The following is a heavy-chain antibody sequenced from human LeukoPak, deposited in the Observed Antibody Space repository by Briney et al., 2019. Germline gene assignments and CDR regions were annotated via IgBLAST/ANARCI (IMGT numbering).Heavy chain of an antibody. V-gene: IGHV3-53*01. CDR2: IYSGGST. CDR3: ARTAGYDSSGCVHDAFDI. CDR1: GFTVSSNY. J-gene: IGHJ3*02. Sequence: SGGSLRLSCAASGFTVSSNYMSWVRQAPGKGLEWVSVIYSGGSTYYADSVRGRFTISRDNSKNTLYLQMNSLRAEDTAVYYCARTAGYDSSGCVHDAFDIWGQGTMVTVSS. D-gene: IGHD3-22*01.